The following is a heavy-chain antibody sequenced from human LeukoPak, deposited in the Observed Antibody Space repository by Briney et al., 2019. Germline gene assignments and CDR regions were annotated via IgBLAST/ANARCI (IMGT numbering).Heavy chain of an antibody. CDR1: GSIFSTYS. V-gene: IGHV3-48*04. D-gene: IGHD3-16*01. CDR3: AKGMITYPLH. J-gene: IGHJ1*01. Sequence: GGSLSSSCAAPGSIFSTYSMKWARQAPGKGLEWVSYISSSRSTIYYADSVRGRFAISRDNAKNSLYLQMNSLRAEDTAVYYCAKGMITYPLHWGQGTLVTVSS. CDR2: ISSSRSTI.